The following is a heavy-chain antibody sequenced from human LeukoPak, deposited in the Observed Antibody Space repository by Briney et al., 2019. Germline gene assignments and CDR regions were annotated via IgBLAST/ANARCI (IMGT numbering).Heavy chain of an antibody. CDR1: GGSISSYY. V-gene: IGHV4-4*07. Sequence: SETLSLTCIVPGGSISSYYWSWIRQPAGKGLEWIGRIYTSGSTTYNPSLKSRVTMSVNTSENQLSLKLSSVTAADTAVYYCARDRGAFDIWGQGTLVTVSS. CDR3: ARDRGAFDI. D-gene: IGHD3-10*01. J-gene: IGHJ3*02. CDR2: IYTSGST.